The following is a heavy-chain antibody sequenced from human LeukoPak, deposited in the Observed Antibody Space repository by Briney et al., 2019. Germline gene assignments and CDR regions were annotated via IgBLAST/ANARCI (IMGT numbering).Heavy chain of an antibody. V-gene: IGHV1-69*05. Sequence: SVKVSCKASGGTFSSYAISWVRQAPGQGLEWMGRIIPIFGTANYAQKFQGRVTITTDESTSTAYMELSSLRSEDTAVYYCARVSARLHYDFWGGYYTGWAFDIWGQGTMVTVSS. CDR1: GGTFSSYA. D-gene: IGHD3-3*01. J-gene: IGHJ3*02. CDR3: ARVSARLHYDFWGGYYTGWAFDI. CDR2: IIPIFGTA.